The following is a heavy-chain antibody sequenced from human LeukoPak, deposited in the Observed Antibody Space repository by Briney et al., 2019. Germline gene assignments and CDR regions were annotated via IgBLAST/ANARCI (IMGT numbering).Heavy chain of an antibody. CDR3: AIESSGYPNYDYYFDY. CDR2: IYYGGTT. Sequence: SETLSLTCSVSGDSFSNYYWTWIRQPPGKGLDWIGSIYYGGTTYYNPSLHSRVTMAVDTSKNQFSLKLSSVTAADTAVYYCAIESSGYPNYDYYFDYWGQGTLVTVSS. CDR1: GDSFSNYY. V-gene: IGHV4-59*04. D-gene: IGHD3-22*01. J-gene: IGHJ4*02.